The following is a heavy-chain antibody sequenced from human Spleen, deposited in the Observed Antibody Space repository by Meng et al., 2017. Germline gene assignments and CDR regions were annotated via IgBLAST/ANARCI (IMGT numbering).Heavy chain of an antibody. D-gene: IGHD4/OR15-4a*01. V-gene: IGHV2-5*01. J-gene: IGHJ4*02. CDR2: IYWNDDK. Sequence: QVTLKESGPTLVKPTQTLTLTCTFSGFSLSTSGVGVGWIRQPPGNALEGLALIYWNDDKRYRPSLERRLTITKDTSKNQVLLKMANMDPVDTATYYCARTYGATDYWGQGALVTVSS. CDR3: ARTYGATDY. CDR1: GFSLSTSGVG.